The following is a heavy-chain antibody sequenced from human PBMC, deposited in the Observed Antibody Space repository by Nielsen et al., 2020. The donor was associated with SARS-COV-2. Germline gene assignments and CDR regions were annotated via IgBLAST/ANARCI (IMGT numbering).Heavy chain of an antibody. D-gene: IGHD2-2*01. J-gene: IGHJ6*03. V-gene: IGHV4-4*02. Sequence: SETLSRTCAVSGVSVSSNDWWTWVRQSPGKGLELVWEVSQSGSTNYNPSLKSRVTLSMDKSKRQFSLRLTSVSAADTAVYFCARGDLVVVPSPILGLGPFFYYFYLDVWCKGTTVIVSS. CDR1: GVSVSSNDW. CDR2: VSQSGST. CDR3: ARGDLVVVPSPILGLGPFFYYFYLDV.